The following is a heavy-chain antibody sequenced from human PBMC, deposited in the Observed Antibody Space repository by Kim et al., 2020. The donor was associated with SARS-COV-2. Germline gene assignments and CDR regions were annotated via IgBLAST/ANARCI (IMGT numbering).Heavy chain of an antibody. CDR1: GFTFSSYA. Sequence: GGSLRLSCAASGFTFSSYAMSWVRQAPGKGLEWVSAISGSGGSTYYADSVKGRFTISRDNSKNTLYLQMNSLRAEDTAVYYCAKAANWGGIDWGEWFDPWGQGTLVTVSS. V-gene: IGHV3-23*01. D-gene: IGHD7-27*01. CDR2: ISGSGGST. CDR3: AKAANWGGIDWGEWFDP. J-gene: IGHJ5*02.